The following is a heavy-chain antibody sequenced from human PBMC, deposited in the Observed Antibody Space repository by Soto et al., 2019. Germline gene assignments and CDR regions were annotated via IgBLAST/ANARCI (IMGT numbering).Heavy chain of an antibody. J-gene: IGHJ5*02. Sequence: QITLKESGPTLVRPTQTLTLTCTFSGFSLSTTGVGVGWIRQPPGKALEWLALIYWDDDKRYSPSLKNRLTITMNTSKNEVTLTMTDMVAVNTATYDCAQSLRYSGLGRERANDFDPWGQGTLVTVSS. CDR1: GFSLSTTGVG. CDR2: IYWDDDK. V-gene: IGHV2-5*02. CDR3: AQSLRYSGLGRERANDFDP. D-gene: IGHD2-21*01.